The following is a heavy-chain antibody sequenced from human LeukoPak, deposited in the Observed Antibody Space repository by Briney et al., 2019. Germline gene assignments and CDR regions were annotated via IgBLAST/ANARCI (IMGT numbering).Heavy chain of an antibody. CDR2: ISDDGRSK. CDR3: ARERDIPDY. Sequence: GGSLRLSCAASGFSFISYGMHWVRQAPGKGLEWVGVISDDGRSKDYADSVKGRFTISRDNSKDTLYLQMNSLRAEDTAVYYCARERDIPDYWGQGTLVTVSS. J-gene: IGHJ4*02. V-gene: IGHV3-30*03. D-gene: IGHD2-15*01. CDR1: GFSFISYG.